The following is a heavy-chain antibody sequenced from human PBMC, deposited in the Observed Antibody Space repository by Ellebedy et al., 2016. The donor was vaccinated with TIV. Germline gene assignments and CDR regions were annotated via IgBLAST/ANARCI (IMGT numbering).Heavy chain of an antibody. CDR3: ATDGAYGDYRFPAHAFEM. D-gene: IGHD4-17*01. J-gene: IGHJ3*02. CDR1: QFSFTNYW. CDR2: INQDGSDK. Sequence: GESLKISCTASQFSFTNYWMSWVRQAPGKGLEWVANINQDGSDKYYVDSVKGRFTVSRDNARNSLFLQMNSLRVEDSAVYYCATDGAYGDYRFPAHAFEMWGPGTMVTVSS. V-gene: IGHV3-7*01.